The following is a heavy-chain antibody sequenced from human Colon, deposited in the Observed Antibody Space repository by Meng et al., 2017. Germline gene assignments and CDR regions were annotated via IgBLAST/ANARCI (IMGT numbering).Heavy chain of an antibody. Sequence: QVQLAQSGAEVREPGASVKVSCKASGYNFISTSMSWVRQAPGQGLEWMGWINTGNGNTKLSQTFQDRVIITRDASANTVFLEVSSLRSEDTAVYYCARAGPFYDSLGYVYYYDFWGQGTLVTVSS. J-gene: IGHJ4*02. CDR3: ARAGPFYDSLGYVYYYDF. CDR2: INTGNGNT. CDR1: GYNFISTS. D-gene: IGHD3-22*01. V-gene: IGHV1-3*04.